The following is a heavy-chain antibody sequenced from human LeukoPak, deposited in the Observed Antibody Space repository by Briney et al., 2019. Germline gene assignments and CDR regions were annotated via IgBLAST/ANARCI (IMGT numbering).Heavy chain of an antibody. D-gene: IGHD3-16*01. CDR1: GFTFSSYA. V-gene: IGHV3-23*01. CDR3: ARRYYDYVWGSSPGVD. J-gene: IGHJ4*02. CDR2: ISGSGGST. Sequence: SGGSLRLPCAASGFTFSSYAMSWVRQAPGKGLEWVSAISGSGGSTYYADSVKGRFTISRDNSKNTLYLQMNSLRAEDTAVYYCARRYYDYVWGSSPGVDWGQGTLVTVSS.